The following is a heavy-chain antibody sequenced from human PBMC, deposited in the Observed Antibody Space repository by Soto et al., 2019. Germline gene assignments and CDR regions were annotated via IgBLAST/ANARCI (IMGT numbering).Heavy chain of an antibody. V-gene: IGHV1-46*01. CDR1: GYTFTSYY. Sequence: ASVKVSCKASGYTFTSYYMHWVRQAPGQGLEWMGIINPIGGSASYAQKFQGRVTMTGDTSTSTAYMELSSLRSEDTAVYYCARDIGYCSGGSCSHYGMDVWGQGTTVTVSS. CDR3: ARDIGYCSGGSCSHYGMDV. CDR2: INPIGGSA. J-gene: IGHJ6*02. D-gene: IGHD2-15*01.